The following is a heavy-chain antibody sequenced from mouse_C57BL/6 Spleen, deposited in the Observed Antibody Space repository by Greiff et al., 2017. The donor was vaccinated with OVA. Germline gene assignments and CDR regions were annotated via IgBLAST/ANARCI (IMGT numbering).Heavy chain of an antibody. V-gene: IGHV3-6*01. CDR1: GYSITSGYY. CDR3: ARDPDGSSLDY. CDR2: ISYDGSN. D-gene: IGHD1-1*01. Sequence: EVQLQESGPGLVKPSQSLSLTCSVTGYSITSGYYWNWIRQFPGKKLEWMGYISYDGSNNYNPSLKNRISITRDTSKNQFFLKLNSVTTEDTATYYCARDPDGSSLDYWGQGTTLTVSS. J-gene: IGHJ2*01.